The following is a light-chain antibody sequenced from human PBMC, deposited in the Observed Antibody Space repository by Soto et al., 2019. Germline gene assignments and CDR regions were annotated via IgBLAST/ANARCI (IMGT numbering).Light chain of an antibody. J-gene: IGLJ2*01. CDR2: DIS. CDR3: SSYSRTTTLVV. CDR1: SSDIGGYTS. V-gene: IGLV2-14*03. Sequence: QSALTQPASVSGSPGQSITISCTGTSSDIGGYTSVSWYQQHPGKAPKLIIYDISHRPSGVSNRFSGSKSVNTASLTVSGLQPEDEADYYCSSYSRTTTLVVFGTGTKLTVL.